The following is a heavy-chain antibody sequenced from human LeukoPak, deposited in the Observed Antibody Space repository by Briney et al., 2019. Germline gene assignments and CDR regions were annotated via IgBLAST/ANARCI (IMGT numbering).Heavy chain of an antibody. V-gene: IGHV4-30-4*01. CDR2: IYYSGST. CDR1: GGSISSGDYY. CDR3: ARLVAATLDAFDI. J-gene: IGHJ3*02. Sequence: PSETLSLTCTVSGGSISSGDYYWSWIRQPPGKGLGWIGYIYYSGSTYYNPSLKSRVTISVDTSKNQFSLKLSSVTAADTAVYYCARLVAATLDAFDIWGQGTMVTVSS. D-gene: IGHD2-15*01.